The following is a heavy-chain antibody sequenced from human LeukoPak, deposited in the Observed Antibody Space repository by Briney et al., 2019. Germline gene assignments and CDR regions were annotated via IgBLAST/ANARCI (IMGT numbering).Heavy chain of an antibody. Sequence: GGSLRLSCAASPGITFSDYWMNWVRQAPGKGLEWVAIIRQDGREKLYLDSVKGRFTISRGNAKSSVYLQINSLRAEDTAVYYCVGGIGWQPDYWGQGTLVTVSS. CDR3: VGGIGWQPDY. J-gene: IGHJ4*02. CDR1: PGITFSDYW. V-gene: IGHV3-7*03. D-gene: IGHD6-19*01. CDR2: IRQDGREK.